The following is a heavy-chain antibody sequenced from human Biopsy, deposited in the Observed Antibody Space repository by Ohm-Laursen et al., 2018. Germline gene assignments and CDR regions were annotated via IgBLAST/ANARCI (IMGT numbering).Heavy chain of an antibody. CDR3: ARHPTGFWFDP. CDR2: LYTSGST. Sequence: SDTLSLTCTVSGGSVSGYYWNWIRLPVGKGLEWIGRLYTSGSTNYNPSLKSRVTISVDTSTNQFSLKVSSVTAADTALYFCARHPTGFWFDPWGHGTLVTVSS. V-gene: IGHV4-4*07. J-gene: IGHJ5*02. CDR1: GGSVSGYY.